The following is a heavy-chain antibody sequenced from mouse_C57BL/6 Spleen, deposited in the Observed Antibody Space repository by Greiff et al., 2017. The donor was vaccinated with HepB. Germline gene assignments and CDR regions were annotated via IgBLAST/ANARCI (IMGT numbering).Heavy chain of an antibody. D-gene: IGHD1-1*01. CDR1: GYTFTSYG. V-gene: IGHV1-81*01. Sequence: VQLQQSGAELARPGASVKLSCKASGYTFTSYGISWVKQRTGQGLEWIGEIYPRSGNTYYNEKFKGKATLTADKSSSTAYMELRSLTSEDSAVYFCARALYYYGSSGDYFDYWGQGTTLTVSS. CDR3: ARALYYYGSSGDYFDY. J-gene: IGHJ2*01. CDR2: IYPRSGNT.